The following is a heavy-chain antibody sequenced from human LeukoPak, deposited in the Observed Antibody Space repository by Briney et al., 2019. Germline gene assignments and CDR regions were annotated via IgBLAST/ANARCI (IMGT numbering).Heavy chain of an antibody. V-gene: IGHV4-38-2*02. Sequence: SETLSLTCSVSGYSITSTSFWAWIRQTPGKGLEWIGSINHLGSAYYNPSLESRVTISVDTSKNQFSLKLSSVTAADTAVYYCANPRGSSWYTRYWGQGTLVTVSS. CDR2: INHLGSA. CDR3: ANPRGSSWYTRY. D-gene: IGHD6-13*01. CDR1: GYSITSTSF. J-gene: IGHJ4*02.